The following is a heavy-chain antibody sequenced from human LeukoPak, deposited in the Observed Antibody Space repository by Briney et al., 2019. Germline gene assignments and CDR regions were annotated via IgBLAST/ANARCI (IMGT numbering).Heavy chain of an antibody. CDR1: GFTFSCYA. CDR3: ARGLEWPGKPTLVSDY. V-gene: IGHV3-23*01. J-gene: IGHJ4*02. D-gene: IGHD3-3*01. Sequence: GGSLRLSCAASGFTFSCYAMSWVRQAPGKGLEWVSAISGSGGSTYYADSVKGRFTISRDNSKNTLYLQMNSLRAEDTAVYYCARGLEWPGKPTLVSDYWGQGTLVTVSS. CDR2: ISGSGGST.